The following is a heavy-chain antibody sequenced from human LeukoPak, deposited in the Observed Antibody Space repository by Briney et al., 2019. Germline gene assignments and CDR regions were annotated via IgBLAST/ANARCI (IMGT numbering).Heavy chain of an antibody. CDR3: ARGPFWDSSGWSPFDY. V-gene: IGHV3-53*01. CDR1: GFTVSSNY. CDR2: IYSGGST. Sequence: GGSLRLSCAASGFTVSSNYMSWVRQAPGKGLEWVSVIYSGGSTYYADSVKGRFTISRDNSKNTLYLQMNSLRAEDTAVYYCARGPFWDSSGWSPFDYWGQGTLVTVSS. J-gene: IGHJ4*02. D-gene: IGHD6-19*01.